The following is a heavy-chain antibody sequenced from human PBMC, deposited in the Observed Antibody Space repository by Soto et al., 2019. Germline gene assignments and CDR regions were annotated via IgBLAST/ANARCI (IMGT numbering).Heavy chain of an antibody. Sequence: GGSLILSCAASGFTFSSYAMSWVRQAPGKGLEWVSQISIGSSSMDYADSVKGRFTISRDNAKNSLYLQMNSLRVEDTAVYYCLCPYPLGYWGQGTLVTVSS. J-gene: IGHJ4*02. CDR2: ISIGSSSM. V-gene: IGHV3-48*01. CDR3: LCPYPLGY. CDR1: GFTFSSYA.